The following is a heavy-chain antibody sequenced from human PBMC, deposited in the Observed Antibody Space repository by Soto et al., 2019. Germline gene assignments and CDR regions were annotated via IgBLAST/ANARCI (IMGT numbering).Heavy chain of an antibody. V-gene: IGHV1-18*01. D-gene: IGHD3-22*01. Sequence: ASVKVSCKASGYTFTSYGISWVRQAPGQGLEWMGWISAYNGNTNYAQKLQGRVTMTTDTSTSTAYMELRSLRSDDTAVYYCARGGGSRSASSGYYPDYYYYGMDGWGQGTTVTVSS. CDR2: ISAYNGNT. CDR3: ARGGGSRSASSGYYPDYYYYGMDG. J-gene: IGHJ6*02. CDR1: GYTFTSYG.